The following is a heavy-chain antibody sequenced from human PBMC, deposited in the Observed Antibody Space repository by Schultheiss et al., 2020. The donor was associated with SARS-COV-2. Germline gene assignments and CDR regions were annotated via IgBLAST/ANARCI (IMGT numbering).Heavy chain of an antibody. CDR1: GGSISSYY. J-gene: IGHJ4*02. Sequence: SETLSLTCTVSGGSISSYYWSWIRQPPGKGLEWIGYIFYSGSTNYNPSLKSRVTISVDTSKNQFSLKLSSVTAADTAVYYCARARRALDYWGQGTLVTVSS. V-gene: IGHV4-59*12. CDR3: ARARRALDY. CDR2: IFYSGST.